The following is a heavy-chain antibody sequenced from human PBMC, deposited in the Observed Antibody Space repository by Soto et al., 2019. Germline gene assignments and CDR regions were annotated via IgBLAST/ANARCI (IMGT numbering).Heavy chain of an antibody. V-gene: IGHV1-69*01. D-gene: IGHD3-9*01. J-gene: IGHJ6*02. CDR3: ASVSYDILTGEKWGYYYYGMDV. CDR1: GGTFSSYA. CDR2: IIPIFGTA. Sequence: VKVSCKASGGTFSSYAISWVRQAPGQGLEWMGGIIPIFGTANYAQKFQGRVTITADESTSTAYMELSSLRSEDTAVYYCASVSYDILTGEKWGYYYYGMDVWGQGTTVTVSS.